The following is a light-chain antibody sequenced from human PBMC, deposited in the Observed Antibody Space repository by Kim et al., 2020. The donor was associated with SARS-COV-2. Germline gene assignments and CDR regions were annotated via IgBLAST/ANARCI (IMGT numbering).Light chain of an antibody. V-gene: IGKV3-20*01. J-gene: IGKJ4*02. Sequence: EIVLTQSPGTLSLSPGERATLSCRASQSVSTSYLGWYQQKPGQAPRILIYGASSTATGVPDRFSGSGAGTDFTLTISRLEREDFVVYSSLQCGTSQLACAAGTKVDI. CDR3: LQCGTSQLA. CDR1: QSVSTSY. CDR2: GAS.